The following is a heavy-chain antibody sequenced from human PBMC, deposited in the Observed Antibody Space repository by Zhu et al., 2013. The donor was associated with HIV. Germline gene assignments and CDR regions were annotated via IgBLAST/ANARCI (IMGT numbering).Heavy chain of an antibody. CDR2: INPKTGDT. J-gene: IGHJ4*03. Sequence: HVHLIQSGSVVEEPGASAKVSCKASGYSFVDFYIHWVRQAPGQGLQWLGWINPKTGDTKSTEKIQGRVTMTSDTATSTVSMEIFSLTPGDTAFYYCAKDINLGVFRDSSTDAFDSWGHGTMVTVSS. CDR1: GYSFVDFY. V-gene: IGHV1-2*02. CDR3: AKDINLGVFRDSSTDAFDS. D-gene: IGHD3-10*02.